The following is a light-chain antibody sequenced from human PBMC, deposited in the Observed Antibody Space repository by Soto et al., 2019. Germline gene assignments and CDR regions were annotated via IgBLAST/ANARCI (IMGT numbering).Light chain of an antibody. Sequence: EIVLTQSPGTLSLSPGERATLSCRASQSVSSRYLAWYQQKPGQAPRLLIYGASYRATGIPDRFSGRGSGTDFTLTIIRLEPEDFAVYYCQQYDDSLSAFTFGQGTNLEIK. J-gene: IGKJ2*01. CDR1: QSVSSRY. CDR2: GAS. CDR3: QQYDDSLSAFT. V-gene: IGKV3-20*01.